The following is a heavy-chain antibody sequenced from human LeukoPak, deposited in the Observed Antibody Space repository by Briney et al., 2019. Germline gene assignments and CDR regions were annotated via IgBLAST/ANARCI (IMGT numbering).Heavy chain of an antibody. D-gene: IGHD5-18*01. CDR2: ISGGTTNT. CDR3: AKSIGNSYGFCAFDI. V-gene: IGHV3-23*01. J-gene: IGHJ3*02. Sequence: GGSLRLSCAASGFTFSSYAMNWVRQAPGKGLEWLSTISGGTTNTKYADSVNGRFTISRDNSKNTLYLQMNSLRVDDTAVYYCAKSIGNSYGFCAFDIWGQGTMVTVSS. CDR1: GFTFSSYA.